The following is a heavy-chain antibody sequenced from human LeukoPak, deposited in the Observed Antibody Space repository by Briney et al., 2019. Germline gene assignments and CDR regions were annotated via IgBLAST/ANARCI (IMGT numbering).Heavy chain of an antibody. Sequence: PSGTLSLTCAVSGGSISSSNWWSWVRQPPGKGLEWIGEIYHSGSTNYNPSHKSRVTISVDKSKNQFSLKLSSVTAADTAVYYCARTYYYGSGSYLPDYWGQGTLVTVSS. V-gene: IGHV4-4*02. CDR3: ARTYYYGSGSYLPDY. CDR2: IYHSGST. J-gene: IGHJ4*02. D-gene: IGHD3-10*01. CDR1: GGSISSSNW.